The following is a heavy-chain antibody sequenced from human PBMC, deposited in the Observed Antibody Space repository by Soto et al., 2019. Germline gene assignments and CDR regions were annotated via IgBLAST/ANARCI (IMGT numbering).Heavy chain of an antibody. Sequence: ASVKVSCKVSGYTLTELSMHWVRQAPGKGLEWMGGFDPEDGETIYAQKFQGRVTMTEDTSTDTAYMELSSLRSEDTAVYYCATDTQQLHPFDIWGQGTMVIVSS. V-gene: IGHV1-24*01. CDR1: GYTLTELS. J-gene: IGHJ3*02. CDR2: FDPEDGET. CDR3: ATDTQQLHPFDI. D-gene: IGHD1-1*01.